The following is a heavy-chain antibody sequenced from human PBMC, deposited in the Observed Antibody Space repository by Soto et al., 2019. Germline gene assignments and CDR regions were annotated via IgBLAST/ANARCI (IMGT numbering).Heavy chain of an antibody. J-gene: IGHJ4*02. D-gene: IGHD6-13*01. V-gene: IGHV3-30-3*01. CDR2: ISSDVNYK. CDR3: ARQQKRGVWLSDF. Sequence: QVQLVESGGGVVQPGRSLELSCAASGFTFSSYALHWVRQAPGKGLDWVAVISSDVNYKYYADSVKGRFTISRDNSRDTLYLQMNSLTAEDTAVYYCARQQKRGVWLSDFWGQGTLVTVSS. CDR1: GFTFSSYA.